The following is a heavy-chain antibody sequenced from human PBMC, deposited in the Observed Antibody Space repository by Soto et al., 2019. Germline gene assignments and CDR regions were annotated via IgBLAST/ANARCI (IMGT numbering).Heavy chain of an antibody. V-gene: IGHV3-23*01. CDR1: GFPLIRYA. D-gene: IGHD3-3*02. J-gene: IGHJ4*02. CDR3: AKDLQLVSPSPGG. Sequence: PACSLRLSCAASGFPLIRYAMSWVRPAPGKGLEWVSAISGSGGSTYYADSVKGRFTISRDNSKNTLYLQMNSLRAEDTAVYYCAKDLQLVSPSPGGWGQGTLVTVSS. CDR2: ISGSGGST.